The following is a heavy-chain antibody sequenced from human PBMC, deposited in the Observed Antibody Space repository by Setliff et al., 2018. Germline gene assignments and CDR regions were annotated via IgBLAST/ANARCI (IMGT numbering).Heavy chain of an antibody. CDR1: GYSFTSYW. CDR3: ASQPIMITFGGVIDYTPDGY. J-gene: IGHJ4*02. CDR2: IDPSDSYT. V-gene: IGHV5-10-1*01. Sequence: GESLKISCKGSGYSFTSYWISWVRQMPGKGLEWMGRIDPSDSYTNYSPSFQGHVTISADKSISTAYLQWSSLKASDTAMYYCASQPIMITFGGVIDYTPDGYWGQGTLVTVSS. D-gene: IGHD3-16*02.